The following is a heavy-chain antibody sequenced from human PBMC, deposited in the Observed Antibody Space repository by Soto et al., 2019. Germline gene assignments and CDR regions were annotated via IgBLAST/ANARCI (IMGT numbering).Heavy chain of an antibody. CDR2: VYHSGNP. CDR3: ARLALVTRIFDY. Sequence: QLQLQESGSGLVKPSQTLSLTCAVSGGSISSGGYPWSWIRQPPGKGLEWIGYVYHSGNPYYNPSLKGRVTISLDRSKNQFSLELGSVTAADTAVYYCARLALVTRIFDYWGQGTLVTVSS. D-gene: IGHD2-21*02. V-gene: IGHV4-30-2*01. J-gene: IGHJ4*02. CDR1: GGSISSGGYP.